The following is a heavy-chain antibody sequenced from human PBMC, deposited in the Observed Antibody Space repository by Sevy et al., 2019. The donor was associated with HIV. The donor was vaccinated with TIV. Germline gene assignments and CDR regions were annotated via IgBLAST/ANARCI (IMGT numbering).Heavy chain of an antibody. Sequence: GGSLRLSCAASGFTFSSYWMSWVRQAPGKGLEWVSAISGSGGSTYYADSVKGRFTISRDNSKNTLYLQMNSLRAEDTAVYYCASSGDYRYFDYWGQGTLVTVSS. CDR3: ASSGDYRYFDY. V-gene: IGHV3-23*01. CDR2: ISGSGGST. CDR1: GFTFSSYW. D-gene: IGHD4-17*01. J-gene: IGHJ4*02.